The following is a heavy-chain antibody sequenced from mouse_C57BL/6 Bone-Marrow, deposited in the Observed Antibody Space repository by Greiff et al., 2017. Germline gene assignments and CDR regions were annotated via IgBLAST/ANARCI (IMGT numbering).Heavy chain of an antibody. Sequence: QVQLKQPGAELVMPGASVKLSCKASGYTFTSYWMHWVKQRPGQGLEWIGEIDPSDSYTNYNQKFKGKATLTVDKSSSTAYMQLSCLTSEDSAVYDCARLGCGNYVGGFAYWGQGTLVTVSA. V-gene: IGHV1-69*01. CDR1: GYTFTSYW. CDR3: ARLGCGNYVGGFAY. CDR2: IDPSDSYT. J-gene: IGHJ3*01. D-gene: IGHD2-1*01.